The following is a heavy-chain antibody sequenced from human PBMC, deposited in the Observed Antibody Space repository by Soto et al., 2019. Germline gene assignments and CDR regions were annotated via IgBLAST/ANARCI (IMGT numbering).Heavy chain of an antibody. CDR3: AREKSAFDI. Sequence: QVQLVQSGAEVKKPGAAVKVSCKASGYTFTNYGISWVRQAPGQGLEWMGWISTYNGDTNYVQSLQGRVTMTTDTSTTTAYMELRNLRSDDTAIYYCAREKSAFDIWGQGTMVSVSS. V-gene: IGHV1-18*04. J-gene: IGHJ3*02. CDR1: GYTFTNYG. CDR2: ISTYNGDT.